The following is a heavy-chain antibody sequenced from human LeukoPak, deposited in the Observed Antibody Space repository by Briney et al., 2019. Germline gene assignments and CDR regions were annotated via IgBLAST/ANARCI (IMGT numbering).Heavy chain of an antibody. CDR2: ISAYNGNT. Sequence: ASVKVSCKASGYTFTSYGISWVRQAPGQGLEWMGWISAYNGNTNYAQKLQGRVTMTTDTSTSTAYMELRSLRSDDTAVYYCARALIVVVPDAMYAFDIWGQGTMVTVSS. CDR1: GYTFTSYG. J-gene: IGHJ3*02. CDR3: ARALIVVVPDAMYAFDI. D-gene: IGHD2-2*01. V-gene: IGHV1-18*01.